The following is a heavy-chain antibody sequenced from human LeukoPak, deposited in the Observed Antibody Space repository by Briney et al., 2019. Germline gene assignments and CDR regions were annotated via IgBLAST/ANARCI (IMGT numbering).Heavy chain of an antibody. V-gene: IGHV1-2*02. CDR3: ARLPGYSYGSDY. Sequence: GASVKVSCKASGYTFTGYYMHWVRQAPGQGREWMGWINPNSGGTNYAQKFQGRVTMTRDTSISTAYMELSRLRSDDTAVYYCARLPGYSYGSDYWGQGTLVTVSS. J-gene: IGHJ4*02. CDR2: INPNSGGT. CDR1: GYTFTGYY. D-gene: IGHD5-18*01.